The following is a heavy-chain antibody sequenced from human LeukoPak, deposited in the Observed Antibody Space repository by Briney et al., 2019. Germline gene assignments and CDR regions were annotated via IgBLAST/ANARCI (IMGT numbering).Heavy chain of an antibody. CDR1: SDSINNYF. CDR2: MYYNGHS. D-gene: IGHD2-2*01. J-gene: IGHJ4*02. CDR3: ARRPASRLTFDY. Sequence: SETLSLTCTVSSDSINNYFWSWIRQPPGKTLEWIGYMYYNGHSNYNPSLKRRVTMSLDTSKNQFSLKLNSVTAADTAVYYCARRPASRLTFDYWGQGTLVTVSS. V-gene: IGHV4-59*01.